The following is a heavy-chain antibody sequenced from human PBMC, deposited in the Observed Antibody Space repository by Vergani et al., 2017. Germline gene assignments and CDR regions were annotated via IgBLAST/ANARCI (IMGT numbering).Heavy chain of an antibody. J-gene: IGHJ6*03. CDR3: ARQKDYHMDV. Sequence: QVQLQESGPGLVKASQTLSLTCSVSGAYVGSGGYYWTWVRQRPGMGLDWIGYIYYSGTTYYNPSLESRLTISLDTSENHLSLKLHSVTDADTAVYYCARQKDYHMDVWGKGTTVTVS. CDR1: GAYVGSGGYY. V-gene: IGHV4-31*03. CDR2: IYYSGTT.